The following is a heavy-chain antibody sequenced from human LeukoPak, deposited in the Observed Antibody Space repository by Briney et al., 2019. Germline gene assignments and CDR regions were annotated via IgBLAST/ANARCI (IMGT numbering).Heavy chain of an antibody. CDR2: INPKSGVT. J-gene: IGHJ4*02. D-gene: IGHD6-19*01. V-gene: IGHV1-2*02. CDR1: AYTLSGYY. CDR3: ARRIAVAGSPVYYFDY. Sequence: ASVKVSCQASAYTLSGYYMHWVRQAPGQRREGMGWINPKSGVTNYAQKFQGRVTMTWDTSINTTFMELSRLRSDDTAVYYCARRIAVAGSPVYYFDYWGQGTLVTVSS.